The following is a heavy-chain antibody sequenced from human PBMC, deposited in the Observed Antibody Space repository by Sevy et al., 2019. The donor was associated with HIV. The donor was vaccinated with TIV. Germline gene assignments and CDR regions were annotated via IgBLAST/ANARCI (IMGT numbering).Heavy chain of an antibody. Sequence: GGSLRLSCAASGFTFSDHYMEWVRQAPGKGLEWIGRIRNKADSYTTEYAASVKGRFTVSRDDSKNSLYLLMNSLKTEDTAVYYCATHAGIAAAGRVFDYWGQGTLVTVSS. D-gene: IGHD6-13*01. J-gene: IGHJ4*02. CDR1: GFTFSDHY. V-gene: IGHV3-72*01. CDR2: IRNKADSYTT. CDR3: ATHAGIAAAGRVFDY.